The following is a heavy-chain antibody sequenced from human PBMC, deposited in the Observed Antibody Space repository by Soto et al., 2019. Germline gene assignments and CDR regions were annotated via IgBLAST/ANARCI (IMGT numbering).Heavy chain of an antibody. Sequence: QVQLVQSEAEVKKPGSSVKVSCKSSGLTFRSDSISWVRQAPGQGLEWMGGIIPISRTPTYAQKFQGRVTISADESTRTAYMEVPSLTFEDTAVYYCARGAASSDWGQGTLVTVSS. CDR3: ARGAASSD. V-gene: IGHV1-69*01. D-gene: IGHD6-25*01. J-gene: IGHJ4*02. CDR1: GLTFRSDS. CDR2: IIPISRTP.